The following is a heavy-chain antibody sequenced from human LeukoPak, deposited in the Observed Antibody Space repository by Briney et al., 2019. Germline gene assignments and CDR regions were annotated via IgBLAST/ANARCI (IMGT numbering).Heavy chain of an antibody. CDR3: ARDWDSRGHSYGYWDY. Sequence: GGSLRLSCAASGFTFSSSSMNWVRQAPGKGLEWVSSISSSSSYIYYADSVKGRFTISRDNAKNSLYLQTNSLRAEDTALYYCARDWDSRGHSYGYWDYWGQGTLVTVSS. CDR2: ISSSSSYI. J-gene: IGHJ4*02. CDR1: GFTFSSSS. D-gene: IGHD5-18*01. V-gene: IGHV3-21*01.